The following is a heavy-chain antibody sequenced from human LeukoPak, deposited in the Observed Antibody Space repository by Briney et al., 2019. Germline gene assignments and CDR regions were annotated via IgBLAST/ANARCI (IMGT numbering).Heavy chain of an antibody. V-gene: IGHV4-59*01. CDR2: ISYTGIT. CDR1: GGSIGGYS. D-gene: IGHD6-19*01. Sequence: SETLSLTCSVSGGSIGGYSWTWVRQPPGKRLEYIGYISYTGITYYNPSLMSRVTISVATSKNQFSLKLASVTAADTAVYYCARRLYSSGWSYWFDPWGQGTLVAVTS. J-gene: IGHJ5*02. CDR3: ARRLYSSGWSYWFDP.